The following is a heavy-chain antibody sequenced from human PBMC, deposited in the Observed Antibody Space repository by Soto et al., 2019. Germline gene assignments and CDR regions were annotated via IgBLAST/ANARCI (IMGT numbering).Heavy chain of an antibody. V-gene: IGHV1-8*01. D-gene: IGHD3-10*01. J-gene: IGHJ4*02. CDR3: AGGFSPEVRGGYDC. CDR1: GYTFTSYD. Sequence: QVQLVQSGAEVKKPGASVKVSCQASGYTFTSYDINWVRQATGQGLEWMGWMNPNNTNTGYAQKFQGRLTMTRNTAMGTAYMGLSSLTSEDTAVYYCAGGFSPEVRGGYDCWGQGTLVTVSS. CDR2: MNPNNTNT.